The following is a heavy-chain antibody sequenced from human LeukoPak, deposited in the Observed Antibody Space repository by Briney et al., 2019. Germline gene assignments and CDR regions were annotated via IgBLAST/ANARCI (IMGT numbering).Heavy chain of an antibody. J-gene: IGHJ6*02. V-gene: IGHV1-8*01. CDR3: ARGPYDFWSGYYFYYYYGMDV. Sequence: ASVKVSCKASGYTFTSYDINWVRQATGQGLEWMGWMNPNSGNTGYAHKFQGRVTMTRNTSISTAYMELSSLRSEDTAVYYCARGPYDFWSGYYFYYYYGMDVWGQGTTVTVSS. CDR2: MNPNSGNT. CDR1: GYTFTSYD. D-gene: IGHD3-3*01.